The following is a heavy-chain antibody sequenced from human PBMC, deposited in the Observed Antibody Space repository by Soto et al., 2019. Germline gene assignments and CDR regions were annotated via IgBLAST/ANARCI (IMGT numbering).Heavy chain of an antibody. CDR1: GFTFSSYA. V-gene: IGHV3-23*01. D-gene: IGHD1-7*01. CDR2: FGGSDTRT. CDR3: AKILYRNYDMFFAS. Sequence: HPGGSLRLSCAASGFTFSSYAMSWVRQAPGKGLEWVSSFGGSDTRTFYADSVKGRFTISRDNSKNTLYLQMSSLRAEDTAIYYCAKILYRNYDMFFASWGPGTLVTVSS. J-gene: IGHJ5*02.